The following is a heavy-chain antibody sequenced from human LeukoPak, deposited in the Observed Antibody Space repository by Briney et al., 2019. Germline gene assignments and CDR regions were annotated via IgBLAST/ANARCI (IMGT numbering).Heavy chain of an antibody. Sequence: PSETLSLTCTVSGGSISSSSYYWGWIRQPPGKGLEWIGSIYYSGSTYYNPSLKSRVTISVDTSKNQFSLKLSSVTAADTAVYYCASGAPTGTPDYYYYGMDVWGQGTTVTVSS. D-gene: IGHD1-1*01. CDR2: IYYSGST. CDR3: ASGAPTGTPDYYYYGMDV. V-gene: IGHV4-39*01. CDR1: GGSISSSSYY. J-gene: IGHJ6*02.